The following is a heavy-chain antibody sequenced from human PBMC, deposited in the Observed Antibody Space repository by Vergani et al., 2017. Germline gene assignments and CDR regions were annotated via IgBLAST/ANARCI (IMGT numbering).Heavy chain of an antibody. J-gene: IGHJ6*02. CDR2: IRSKAYGGTT. CDR1: GFTFGDYA. D-gene: IGHD1-7*01. V-gene: IGHV3-49*03. CDR3: TRDKLELRRYYYYGMDV. Sequence: EVQLVESGGGLVQPGRSLRLSCTASGFTFGDYAMSWFRQAPGKGLEWVGFIRSKAYGGTTEYAASVKGRFTISRDDSKSIAYLQMNSLKTEDTAVYYCTRDKLELRRYYYYGMDVWGQGTTVTVSS.